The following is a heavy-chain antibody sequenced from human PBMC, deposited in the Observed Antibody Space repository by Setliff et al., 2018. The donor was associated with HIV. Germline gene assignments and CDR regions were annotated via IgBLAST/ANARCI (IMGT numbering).Heavy chain of an antibody. CDR2: AHHRGRT. J-gene: IGHJ4*02. Sequence: PSETLSLTCAVYGGSFSGYYWSWIRQPPGKGLEWIGDAHHRGRTNYNPSLKSRVTISVDDSKNEFSLKVTSVTAADTAVYYCALDEAAAGVGQGKFLYWGQGILVTVSS. CDR1: GGSFSGYY. D-gene: IGHD6-13*01. V-gene: IGHV4-34*01. CDR3: ALDEAAAGVGQGKFLY.